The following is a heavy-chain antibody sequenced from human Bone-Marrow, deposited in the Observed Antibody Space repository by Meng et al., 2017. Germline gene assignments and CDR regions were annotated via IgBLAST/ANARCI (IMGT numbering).Heavy chain of an antibody. CDR2: ISGSGGST. CDR3: AKAPHYYDSSGYYYLYYFDY. Sequence: GGSLRLSCAASGFTFSSYAMSWVRQAPGKGLEWVSAISGSGGSTYYADSVKGRFTISRDNSKNTLYLQMNSLRAEDTAVYYCAKAPHYYDSSGYYYLYYFDYWGQGTLVTVSS. CDR1: GFTFSSYA. J-gene: IGHJ4*02. D-gene: IGHD3-22*01. V-gene: IGHV3-23*01.